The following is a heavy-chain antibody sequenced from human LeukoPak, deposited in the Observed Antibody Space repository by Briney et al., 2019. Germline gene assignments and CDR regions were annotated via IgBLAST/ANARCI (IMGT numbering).Heavy chain of an antibody. CDR3: ARGGLPWDFDY. D-gene: IGHD2-15*01. J-gene: IGHJ4*02. CDR1: GGSISSYY. V-gene: IGHV4-59*01. CDR2: IYYSGST. Sequence: PSETLSLTCTVSGGSISSYYWSWIRQPPGKGLEWIGYIYYSGSTNYNPSLKSRVTISVDTSKNQFSLKLSSVTAADTAVYYCARGGLPWDFDYWGQGTLVTVSS.